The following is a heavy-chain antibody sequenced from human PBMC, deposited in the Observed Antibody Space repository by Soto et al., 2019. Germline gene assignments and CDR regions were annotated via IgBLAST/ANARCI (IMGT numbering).Heavy chain of an antibody. Sequence: HPGGSLRLSCAASGFTFSSYSMNWVRQAPGKGLEWVSAISGSGGSTYYADSVKGRFTISRDNSKNTLYLQMNSLRAEDTAVYYCAKKGYCSGGSCSTPTHLPLYDPWGQGTLVTVSS. D-gene: IGHD2-15*01. V-gene: IGHV3-23*01. CDR2: ISGSGGST. J-gene: IGHJ5*02. CDR1: GFTFSSYS. CDR3: AKKGYCSGGSCSTPTHLPLYDP.